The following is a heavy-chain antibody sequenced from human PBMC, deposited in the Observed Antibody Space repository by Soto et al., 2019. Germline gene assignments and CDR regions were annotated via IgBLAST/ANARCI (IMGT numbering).Heavy chain of an antibody. J-gene: IGHJ4*02. D-gene: IGHD2-21*02. CDR1: GYTFTSYY. CDR2: IIPIFGTA. CDR3: ARVYNRDCGGDCYSYYFDY. V-gene: IGHV1-69*13. Sequence: SVKVSCKASGYTFTSYYMHWVRQAPGQGLEWMGGIIPIFGTANYAQKFQGRVTITADESTSTAYMELSSLRSEDTAVYYCARVYNRDCGGDCYSYYFDYWGQGTLVTVSS.